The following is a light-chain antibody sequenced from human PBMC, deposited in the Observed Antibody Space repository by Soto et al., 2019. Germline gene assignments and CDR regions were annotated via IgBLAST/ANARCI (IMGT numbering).Light chain of an antibody. CDR3: QQYDYLVT. Sequence: EIVMPQSPSTLSVSPGERATLSFRASQSVSSNLAWYQQKPGQAPRLLIYGASTRAAGIPDRFSGSGSGTDFTLTISRLEPEDLAVYYCQQYDYLVTFGQGTKVDIK. CDR2: GAS. V-gene: IGKV3D-15*01. CDR1: QSVSSN. J-gene: IGKJ1*01.